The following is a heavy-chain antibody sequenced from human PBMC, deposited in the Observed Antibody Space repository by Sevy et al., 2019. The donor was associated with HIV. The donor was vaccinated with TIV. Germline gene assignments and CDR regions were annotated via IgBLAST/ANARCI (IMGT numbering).Heavy chain of an antibody. V-gene: IGHV4-61*01. CDR1: GGSVSSGSYY. Sequence: SETLSLTCTVSGGSVSSGSYYWSWIRQPPGKGLEWIGYIYYSGSTNYNPSLKSRVTISVDTSKNQFSLKLSSVTAAETAGYYCARDLRYCSGGSCHAFDYWGQGTLVTVSS. J-gene: IGHJ4*02. D-gene: IGHD2-15*01. CDR2: IYYSGST. CDR3: ARDLRYCSGGSCHAFDY.